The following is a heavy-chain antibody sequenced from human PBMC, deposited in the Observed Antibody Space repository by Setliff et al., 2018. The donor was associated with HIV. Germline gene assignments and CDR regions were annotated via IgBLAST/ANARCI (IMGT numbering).Heavy chain of an antibody. CDR1: GGSIITYH. CDR3: ARTYYEHVWGNSNWFDP. CDR2: VYKSGST. J-gene: IGHJ5*02. D-gene: IGHD3-16*01. V-gene: IGHV4-59*08. Sequence: PSETLSLTCSVSGGSIITYHWSWIRQPPGKGLEWIGYVYKSGSTNYSPSFKSRVTISADTSKNQFSLKLTSVTAADTARYYCARTYYEHVWGNSNWFDPWGQGTLVTVSS.